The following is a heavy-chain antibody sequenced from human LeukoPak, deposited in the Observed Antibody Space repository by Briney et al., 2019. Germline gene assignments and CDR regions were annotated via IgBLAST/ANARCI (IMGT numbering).Heavy chain of an antibody. V-gene: IGHV3-53*01. Sequence: GRSLRLSCAASGFTFRSFVMHWVRQAPGKGLEWLSVISTGGSTNYADSVKGRFTISRDNSKNILYLQMNSLRAEDTAVYYCARDDYYDSSGLDYWGQGILVTVSS. CDR3: ARDDYYDSSGLDY. CDR1: GFTFRSFV. CDR2: ISTGGST. J-gene: IGHJ4*02. D-gene: IGHD3-22*01.